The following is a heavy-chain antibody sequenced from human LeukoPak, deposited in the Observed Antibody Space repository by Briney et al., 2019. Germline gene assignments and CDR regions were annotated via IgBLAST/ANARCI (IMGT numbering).Heavy chain of an antibody. CDR2: IYYSGST. D-gene: IGHD3-10*01. CDR1: GGSISSYY. V-gene: IGHV4-59*01. CDR3: ARGSYGSGPGSYYIDYYYYGMDV. J-gene: IGHJ6*02. Sequence: KPSETLSLTCTVSGGSISSYYWSWIRQPPGKGLEWIGYIYYSGSTNYNPSLKSRVTISVDTSKNQFSLKLSSVTAADTAVYYCARGSYGSGPGSYYIDYYYYGMDVWGQGTTVTVSS.